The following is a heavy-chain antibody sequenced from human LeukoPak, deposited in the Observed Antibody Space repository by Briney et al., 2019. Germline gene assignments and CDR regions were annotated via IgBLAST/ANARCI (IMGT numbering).Heavy chain of an antibody. D-gene: IGHD2-2*01. Sequence: PSETLSLTCAVYGGSFSGYYWSWIRQPPGKGLEWIGEINHSGSTNYNPSLKSRVTISVDTSKNQFSLKLSSVTAADTAVYYCARAFYCSSTSCRDYWGQGTLVTVSS. CDR1: GGSFSGYY. CDR2: INHSGST. CDR3: ARAFYCSSTSCRDY. V-gene: IGHV4-34*01. J-gene: IGHJ4*02.